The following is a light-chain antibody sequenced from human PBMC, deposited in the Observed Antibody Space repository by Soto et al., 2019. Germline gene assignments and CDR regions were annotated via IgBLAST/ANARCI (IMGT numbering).Light chain of an antibody. Sequence: DIQMTQSPSTLSASVGDRVTITCRASQSISTWLAWYQQKPGKAPKLLIYTASNLERGVPSRFSGSGSGTEFTLTISSLQPDDFATYYCQQHNSYPQTFVQGTKVEIK. CDR2: TAS. V-gene: IGKV1-5*03. CDR1: QSISTW. J-gene: IGKJ1*01. CDR3: QQHNSYPQT.